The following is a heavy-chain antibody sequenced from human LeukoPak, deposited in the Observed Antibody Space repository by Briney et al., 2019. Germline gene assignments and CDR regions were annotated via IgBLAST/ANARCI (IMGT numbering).Heavy chain of an antibody. CDR1: GVSSFHSYG. CDR2: TSGSGNSA. CDR3: ARGPVLVAAPYYFDY. Sequence: GGSLRLSCIVSGVSSFHSYGMTWVRQAAGKGLEWVATTSGSGNSAYYADSVKGRFAISRDNSKNTLYLQMNSLRAEDTAVYYCARGPVLVAAPYYFDYWGQGTLVTVSS. J-gene: IGHJ4*02. D-gene: IGHD2-15*01. V-gene: IGHV3-23*01.